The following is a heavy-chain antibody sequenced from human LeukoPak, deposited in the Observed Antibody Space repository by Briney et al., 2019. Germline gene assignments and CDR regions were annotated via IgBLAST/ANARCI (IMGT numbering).Heavy chain of an antibody. J-gene: IGHJ4*02. D-gene: IGHD4-17*01. CDR2: ISGSGSSGTTT. V-gene: IGHV3-23*01. CDR3: AKTYADYEGN. CDR1: GFTLRNYA. Sequence: AGGSLRLSCATSGFTLRNYAMSGVRQAPGKGLEWGSTISGSGSSGTTTYYADSVKGRFSISRDNSKNTLYLQMHSLRAEDTAVYYCAKTYADYEGNWGQGTLVTVSS.